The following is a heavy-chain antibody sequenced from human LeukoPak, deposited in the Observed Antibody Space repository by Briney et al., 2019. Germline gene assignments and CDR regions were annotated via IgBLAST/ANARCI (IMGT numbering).Heavy chain of an antibody. J-gene: IGHJ3*01. CDR1: GGSFSGYY. CDR3: ARVRIIPGARDAFDV. V-gene: IGHV4-34*01. Sequence: PSETLSLTCAVSGGSFSGYYWSWTRQSPGKGLDWIGEINHSGSTNYNPILKSRVSMSVDSSKKQFSLKLTSVTAADTAIYYCARVRIIPGARDAFDVWGPGTMVTVSS. CDR2: INHSGST. D-gene: IGHD2-2*01.